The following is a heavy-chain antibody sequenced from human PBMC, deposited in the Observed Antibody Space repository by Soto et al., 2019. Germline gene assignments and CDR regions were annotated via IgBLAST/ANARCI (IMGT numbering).Heavy chain of an antibody. CDR1: GYTFASYY. V-gene: IGHV1-8*01. D-gene: IGHD3-22*01. Sequence: ASLKVSCKASGYTFASYYINCVRQSTLQLLEWMGWMNPNSGNTGYAQKFQGRVTMTRSTSINTAYMELSSLRSEDTAVYYCARGGYYYDSSAYYRPFDYWGQGTLVTVSS. CDR2: MNPNSGNT. J-gene: IGHJ4*02. CDR3: ARGGYYYDSSAYYRPFDY.